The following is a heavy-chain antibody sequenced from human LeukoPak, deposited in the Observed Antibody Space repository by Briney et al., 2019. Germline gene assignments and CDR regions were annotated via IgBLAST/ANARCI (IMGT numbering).Heavy chain of an antibody. CDR2: IYYSGST. CDR1: GGSISSYY. D-gene: IGHD2-21*02. J-gene: IGHJ4*02. V-gene: IGHV4-59*08. Sequence: SETLSLTCTVSGGSISSYYWSWIRQPPGEGLEWIGYIYYSGSTNYNPSLKSRVTISVDTSKNQFSLKLSSVTAADTAVYYCARHGLGLLSPFDYWGQGTLVTVSS. CDR3: ARHGLGLLSPFDY.